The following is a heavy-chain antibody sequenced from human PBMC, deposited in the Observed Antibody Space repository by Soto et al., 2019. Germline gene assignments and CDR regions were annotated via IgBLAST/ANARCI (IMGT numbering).Heavy chain of an antibody. D-gene: IGHD2-15*01. CDR2: INPNSGGT. Sequence: ASVKVSCKASGYTFTGYYMHWVRQAPGQGLEWMGWINPNSGGTNYAQKFQGRVTMTRDTSISTAYMELSRLRSDDTAVYYCAIVLGYCSGGSCYRVNWFDPWGQGTLVTVSS. CDR1: GYTFTGYY. CDR3: AIVLGYCSGGSCYRVNWFDP. J-gene: IGHJ5*02. V-gene: IGHV1-2*02.